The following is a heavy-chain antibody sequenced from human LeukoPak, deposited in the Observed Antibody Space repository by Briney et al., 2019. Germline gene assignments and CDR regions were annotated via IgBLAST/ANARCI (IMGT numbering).Heavy chain of an antibody. Sequence: SVKVSCKASGFTFTSSAMQWVRQARGQRLEWTGWIVVGSGNTNYAQKFQERVTITRGMSTSTAYMELSSLRSEDTAVYYCAAGAAAGTMGDYWGQGTLVTVSS. J-gene: IGHJ4*02. D-gene: IGHD6-13*01. CDR2: IVVGSGNT. CDR1: GFTFTSSA. CDR3: AAGAAAGTMGDY. V-gene: IGHV1-58*02.